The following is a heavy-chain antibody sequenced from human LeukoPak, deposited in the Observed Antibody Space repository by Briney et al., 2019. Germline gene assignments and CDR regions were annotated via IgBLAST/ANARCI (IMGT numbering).Heavy chain of an antibody. Sequence: SETLSLTCTVSGGSISSSSYYWGWIRQPPGKGLERIGSIYYSGSTYYNPSLKSRVTIPVDTSKNQFSLKLSSVAAADTAVYYCARVTGSYDVDYWGQGTLVTVSS. CDR1: GGSISSSSYY. D-gene: IGHD1-26*01. CDR3: ARVTGSYDVDY. CDR2: IYYSGST. V-gene: IGHV4-39*07. J-gene: IGHJ4*02.